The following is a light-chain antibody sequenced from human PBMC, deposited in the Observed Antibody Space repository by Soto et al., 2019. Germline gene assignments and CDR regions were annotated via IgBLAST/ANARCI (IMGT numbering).Light chain of an antibody. CDR2: DAS. J-gene: IGKJ4*01. V-gene: IGKV3-11*01. Sequence: EIVLTQSPATLSLSPGERATLSCRASQSVGSYLAWYQQKPGQAPRLLIYDASNRATGIPARFSGSGSGTDFTLTISSLEPEDFAVYYCQQYGSSPLTFGGGTKV. CDR1: QSVGSY. CDR3: QQYGSSPLT.